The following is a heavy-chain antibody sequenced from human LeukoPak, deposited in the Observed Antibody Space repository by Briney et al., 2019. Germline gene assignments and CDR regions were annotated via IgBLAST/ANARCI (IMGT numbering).Heavy chain of an antibody. Sequence: PGGSLRLSCAASGFSFTSYNMNRVRQAPGKGLEWVSYISSAGSTKYYADSVKGRFTISRDNDKNSLYLEMNSLRDEDTAVYYCASADCSSTSCPNDYWGQGTLVTVSS. D-gene: IGHD2-2*01. J-gene: IGHJ4*02. CDR3: ASADCSSTSCPNDY. V-gene: IGHV3-48*02. CDR1: GFSFTSYN. CDR2: ISSAGSTK.